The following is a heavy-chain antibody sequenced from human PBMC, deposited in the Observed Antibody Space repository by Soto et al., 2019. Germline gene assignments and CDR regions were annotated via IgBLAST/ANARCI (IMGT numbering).Heavy chain of an antibody. J-gene: IGHJ5*02. CDR2: IYSGGST. D-gene: IGHD3-22*01. Sequence: EVQLVESGGGLVQPGGSLRLSCAASGFTVSSNYMTWVRQAPGKGLEWVSVIYSGGSTYYADSVKGRFTISRDNSKNTLYIQMNSLRAEDTAVYYCARRTEDSSGYYITFDPWGQGTLVTVSS. CDR3: ARRTEDSSGYYITFDP. V-gene: IGHV3-66*01. CDR1: GFTVSSNY.